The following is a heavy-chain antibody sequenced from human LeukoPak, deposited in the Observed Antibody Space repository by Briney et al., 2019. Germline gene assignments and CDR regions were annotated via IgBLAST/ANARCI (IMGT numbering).Heavy chain of an antibody. CDR2: VYYSGST. D-gene: IGHD2-2*03. CDR3: ARVALRVDIVVVPAAMLVWFDP. CDR1: GGAISSYY. J-gene: IGHJ5*02. V-gene: IGHV4-59*01. Sequence: SETLSLTCTVAGGAISSYYWSWIRHPPGKRLERTGYVYYSGSTNDNPSRKSRVTISVDTSKNQLSLKLSSVTAADTAVYYCARVALRVDIVVVPAAMLVWFDPWGQGTLVTVSS.